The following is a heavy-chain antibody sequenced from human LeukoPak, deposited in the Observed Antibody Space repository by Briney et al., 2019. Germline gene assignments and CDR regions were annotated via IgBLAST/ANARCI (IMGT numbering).Heavy chain of an antibody. CDR3: ASGYYYDSSGPPDYFDY. Sequence: GGSLRLSCAASGFTFGRYWMSWVRQAPGKGLEWVANIKQDGSEKYYADSVKGRFTISRDNAKNSVYLQMNSLRAEDTAVYYCASGYYYDSSGPPDYFDYWGQGTLVTVSS. CDR2: IKQDGSEK. D-gene: IGHD3-22*01. CDR1: GFTFGRYW. J-gene: IGHJ4*02. V-gene: IGHV3-7*01.